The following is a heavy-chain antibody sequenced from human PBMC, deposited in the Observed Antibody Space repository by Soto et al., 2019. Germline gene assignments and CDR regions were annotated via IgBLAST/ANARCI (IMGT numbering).Heavy chain of an antibody. V-gene: IGHV4-59*01. CDR1: GGSLSTYY. D-gene: IGHD4-4*01. CDR3: AKTRITSTADTFDP. J-gene: IGHJ5*02. Sequence: SETLSLTCTVSGGSLSTYYWSWIRQPPGKGLEWIVYMSYSGSSNYNPSLKSRVTMSVDTSKNQVYLKLSSVTAADTAVYYCAKTRITSTADTFDPWGQGTLVTVSS. CDR2: MSYSGSS.